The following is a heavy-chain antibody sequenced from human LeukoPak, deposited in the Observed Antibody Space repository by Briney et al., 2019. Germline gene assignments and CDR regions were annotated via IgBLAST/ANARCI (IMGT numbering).Heavy chain of an antibody. CDR1: GGSISSGSYY. J-gene: IGHJ6*03. V-gene: IGHV4-61*02. CDR3: ARELPEYYYYYYMDV. CDR2: IYTSGST. Sequence: PSETLSLTCTVSGGSISSGSYYWSWIRQPAGKGLEWIGRIYTSGSTNYNPSLKSRVTISVDTSKNQFSLKLSSVTAADTAVYYCARELPEYYYYYYMDVWGKGTTVTVSS.